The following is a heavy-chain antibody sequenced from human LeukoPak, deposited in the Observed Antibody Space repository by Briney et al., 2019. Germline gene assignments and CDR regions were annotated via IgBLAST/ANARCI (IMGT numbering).Heavy chain of an antibody. J-gene: IGHJ4*02. CDR3: ARVPGRPAAVFDY. Sequence: PSETLSLTCAVSGYSISSGYYWGWIRRPPGKGLEWIGELNHSGSTNYNPSLKSRVTISVDTSKNQFSLKLSSVTAADSAFYYCARVPGRPAAVFDYWGQGTLVTVSS. D-gene: IGHD2-2*01. CDR2: LNHSGST. V-gene: IGHV4-38-2*01. CDR1: GYSISSGYY.